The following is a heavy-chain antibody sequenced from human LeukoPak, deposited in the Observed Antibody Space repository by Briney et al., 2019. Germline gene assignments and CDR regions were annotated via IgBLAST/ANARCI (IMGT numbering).Heavy chain of an antibody. D-gene: IGHD6-13*01. CDR1: EFTFSKYG. CDR3: ARDSIRQQLYYFDY. CDR2: ISLDIKDR. Sequence: PGGSLRLSCAASEFTFSKYGMHGVRQAAGKGLEGVASISLDIKDRKYAESVRGRFTISRDNSKNTLYLQMNSLRAEDTAVYFCARDSIRQQLYYFDYWGRGTLVTVSS. V-gene: IGHV3-30*03. J-gene: IGHJ4*02.